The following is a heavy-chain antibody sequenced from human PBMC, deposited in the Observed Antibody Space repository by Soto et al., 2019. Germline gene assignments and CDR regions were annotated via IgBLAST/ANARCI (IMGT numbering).Heavy chain of an antibody. Sequence: QVQLVQSGAEAKKPGSSVKVSCKTSGGTFSSYAISWVRQAPGQGLEWMGGIVPLFRTTNYAQKFQGRVTITADTSTYKVYMELSGLRSGDTAVYYCARGGYSSTWSNLLDRSGLDVWGKGTTVTVSS. D-gene: IGHD6-13*01. J-gene: IGHJ6*04. CDR1: GGTFSSYA. V-gene: IGHV1-69*06. CDR3: ARGGYSSTWSNLLDRSGLDV. CDR2: IVPLFRTT.